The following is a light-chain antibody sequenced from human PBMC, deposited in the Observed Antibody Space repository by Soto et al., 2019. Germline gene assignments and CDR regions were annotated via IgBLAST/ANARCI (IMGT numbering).Light chain of an antibody. CDR3: QQYYSTLLT. CDR1: QSVLYSSNNKNY. J-gene: IGKJ4*01. Sequence: DIVMTQSPDSLAVSLTERATINCKSSQSVLYSSNNKNYLAWYQQKPGQPPKLLIYWASTRESGVPDRFSGSGSGTHFTLTISSLQAEDVAVYYCQQYYSTLLTFGGGTTVEIK. CDR2: WAS. V-gene: IGKV4-1*01.